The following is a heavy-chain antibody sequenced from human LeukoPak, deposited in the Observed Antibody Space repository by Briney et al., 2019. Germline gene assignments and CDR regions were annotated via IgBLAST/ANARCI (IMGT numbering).Heavy chain of an antibody. CDR3: AKKSGYDYDFDY. J-gene: IGHJ4*02. CDR1: GFTFSSYV. Sequence: GGSLRLSCAASGFTFSSYVMNWVRQAQGKGLEWVSVISGSGGSTNYADSVKGRFTISRDNSKNTVYLQMNSLRAEDTAVYYCAKKSGYDYDFDYWGQGTLVTVSS. V-gene: IGHV3-23*01. D-gene: IGHD5-12*01. CDR2: ISGSGGST.